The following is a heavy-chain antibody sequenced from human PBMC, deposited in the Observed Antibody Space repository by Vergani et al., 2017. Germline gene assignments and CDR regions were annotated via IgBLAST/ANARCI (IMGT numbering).Heavy chain of an antibody. CDR3: ARGGYCSSTSQGYYCYYYMDV. CDR1: GGSFSGYY. Sequence: QVQLQQWGAGLLKPSETLSLTCAVYGGSFSGYYWSWIRQPPGKGLEWIGEINHSGSTNYNPSLKSRVTISVDTSKNQFSLKLSSVTAADTAVYYCARGGYCSSTSQGYYCYYYMDVWGKGTTVTVSS. CDR2: INHSGST. D-gene: IGHD2-2*01. V-gene: IGHV4-34*01. J-gene: IGHJ6*03.